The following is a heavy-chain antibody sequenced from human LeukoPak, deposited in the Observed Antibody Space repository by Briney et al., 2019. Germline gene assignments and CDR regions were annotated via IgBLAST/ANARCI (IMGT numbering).Heavy chain of an antibody. V-gene: IGHV4-34*01. D-gene: IGHD3-10*01. J-gene: IGHJ3*02. CDR3: ARRPLGGHAFDI. Sequence: KTSETLSLTCAVYGGSFSGYYWSWIRQPPGKGLEWIGEINHSGSTNYNPSLKSRVTISVDTSKNQFSLKLSSVTAADTAVYYCARRPLGGHAFDIWGQGTMVTVSS. CDR1: GGSFSGYY. CDR2: INHSGST.